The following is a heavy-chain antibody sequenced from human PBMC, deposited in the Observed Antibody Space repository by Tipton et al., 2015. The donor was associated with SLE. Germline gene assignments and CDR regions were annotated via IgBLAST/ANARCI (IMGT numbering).Heavy chain of an antibody. J-gene: IGHJ4*02. Sequence: GSLRLSCAASGFTVSSNYMSWVRQAPGKGLEWVSVIYSGGSTYYADSVKGRFTISRDNSKDTLYLQMNSLRAEDTAVYYCASDLMTTPYFDYWGQGTLVTVSS. CDR3: ASDLMTTPYFDY. CDR1: GFTVSSNY. CDR2: IYSGGST. D-gene: IGHD4-17*01. V-gene: IGHV3-66*02.